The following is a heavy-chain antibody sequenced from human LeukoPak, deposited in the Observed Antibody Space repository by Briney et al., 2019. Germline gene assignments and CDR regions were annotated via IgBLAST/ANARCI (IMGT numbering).Heavy chain of an antibody. D-gene: IGHD3-22*01. V-gene: IGHV4-59*08. CDR1: GGSISSYY. CDR3: ARHRYYDSSGYSPFDI. Sequence: SETLSLTCTGSGGSISSYYWSWIRQPPGKGLEWIGYIYYSGSTNYNPSLKSRVTISVDTSKNQFSLKLSSVTAADTAVYYCARHRYYDSSGYSPFDIWGQGTMVTVSS. CDR2: IYYSGST. J-gene: IGHJ3*02.